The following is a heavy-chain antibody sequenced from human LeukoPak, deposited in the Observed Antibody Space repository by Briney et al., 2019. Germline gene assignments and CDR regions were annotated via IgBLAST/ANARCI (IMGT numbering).Heavy chain of an antibody. V-gene: IGHV3-21*01. CDR1: GFTFSSYS. J-gene: IGHJ4*02. CDR2: ISSSSSYI. Sequence: KSGGSLRLSCAASGFTFSSYSMNWVRQAPGKGLEWVSSISSSSSYIYYADSVKGRFTISRDNAKNSLYLQMNSLRAEDTAVYYCARDHSSGWYGDYFDYWGQGTLVTVSS. CDR3: ARDHSSGWYGDYFDY. D-gene: IGHD6-19*01.